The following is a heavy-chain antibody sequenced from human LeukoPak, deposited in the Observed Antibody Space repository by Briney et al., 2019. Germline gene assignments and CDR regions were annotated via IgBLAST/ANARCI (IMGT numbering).Heavy chain of an antibody. V-gene: IGHV5-51*01. CDR3: ASRSSGWYDAFDI. J-gene: IGHJ3*02. CDR1: GYSFTSYW. CDR2: IYPGDSDT. D-gene: IGHD6-19*01. Sequence: GESLKISCKGSGYSFTSYWIGWVRQMPGKGLEWMGIIYPGDSDTRYSPSFQGQVTISADKSISIAYLQWSSLKASDTAMYYCASRSSGWYDAFDIWGQGTMVTVSS.